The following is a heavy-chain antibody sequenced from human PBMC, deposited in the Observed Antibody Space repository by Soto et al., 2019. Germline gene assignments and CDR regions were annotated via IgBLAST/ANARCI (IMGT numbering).Heavy chain of an antibody. CDR1: GGSISSGGYY. CDR2: IYYSGST. D-gene: IGHD2-2*01. CDR3: ARDRDIVVVPAATGRPYYYGMDV. Sequence: PSETLSLTCTVSGGSISSGGYYWSWIRQHPGKGLEWIGYIYYSGSTYYNPSLKSRVTISVDTSKNQFSLKLSSVTAAGTAVYYCARDRDIVVVPAATGRPYYYGMDVWGQGTTVTVSS. V-gene: IGHV4-31*03. J-gene: IGHJ6*02.